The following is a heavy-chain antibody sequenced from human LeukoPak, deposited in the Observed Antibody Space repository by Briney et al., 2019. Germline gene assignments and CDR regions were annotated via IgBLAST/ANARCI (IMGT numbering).Heavy chain of an antibody. CDR3: ARDESRMGDWYFDL. D-gene: IGHD2-8*01. J-gene: IGHJ2*01. Sequence: SVKVSCKASGGTFSSYAISWVRQAPGQGLEWMGGIIPIFGTANYAQKFQGRVSITTDESTSTAYMELSSLRSEDTAVYYCARDESRMGDWYFDLWGRGTLVTVSS. V-gene: IGHV1-69*05. CDR2: IIPIFGTA. CDR1: GGTFSSYA.